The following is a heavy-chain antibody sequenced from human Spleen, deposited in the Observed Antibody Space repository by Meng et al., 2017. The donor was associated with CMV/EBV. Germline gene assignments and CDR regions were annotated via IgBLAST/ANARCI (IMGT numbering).Heavy chain of an antibody. J-gene: IGHJ4*02. CDR2: INHSGST. V-gene: IGHV4-34*01. Sequence: GSLRLSCAVYGGSFSGYYWSWTRQPPGKGLEWIGEINHSGSTNYNPSLKSRVTISVDTSKNQFSLKLSSVTAADTAVYYCARGSYSSGWYIRGFFDYWGQGTLVTVSS. CDR1: GGSFSGYY. D-gene: IGHD6-19*01. CDR3: ARGSYSSGWYIRGFFDY.